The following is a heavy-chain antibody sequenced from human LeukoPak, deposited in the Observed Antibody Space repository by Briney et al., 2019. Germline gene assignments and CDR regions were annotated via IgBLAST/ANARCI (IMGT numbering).Heavy chain of an antibody. Sequence: ASVKVSCKASGYTFTGYYMHWVRQAPGQGLEWMGWINPNSGGTNYAQKFQGRVTMTRDTSISTAYMELSRLRSDDTAVYYCARGAETGYSSSWYWGYYYYYMDVWGKGTTVTVSS. CDR3: ARGAETGYSSSWYWGYYYYYMDV. V-gene: IGHV1-2*02. CDR1: GYTFTGYY. CDR2: INPNSGGT. D-gene: IGHD6-13*01. J-gene: IGHJ6*03.